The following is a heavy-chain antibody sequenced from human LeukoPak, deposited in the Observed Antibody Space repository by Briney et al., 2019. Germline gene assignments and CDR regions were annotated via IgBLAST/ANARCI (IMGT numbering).Heavy chain of an antibody. V-gene: IGHV4-4*07. CDR2: LYTSGST. J-gene: IGHJ4*02. D-gene: IGHD3-22*01. Sequence: SETLSLTCTVSGGSISSYYWSWIRQPAGKGLEWIGRLYTSGSTNYNPSLKSRVTISVDTSKNQFSLKLTSMTAADTAVYYCARGGSSGYYYGWGQGTLVTVSS. CDR1: GGSISSYY. CDR3: ARGGSSGYYYG.